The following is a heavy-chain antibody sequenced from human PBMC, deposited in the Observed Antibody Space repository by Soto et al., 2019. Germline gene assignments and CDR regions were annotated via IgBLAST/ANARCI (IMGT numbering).Heavy chain of an antibody. Sequence: EVQLLESGGGLVQPGGSLRLSCAASGFTFSTYSMSWVRQAPGKGLEWVSGISGSGGNTYYADSVKGRFTVSRDNSKHTMYLRMDRLRADDTAIYYCAKDSWSPLKGYFDLWGRGTLVSVSS. V-gene: IGHV3-23*01. J-gene: IGHJ2*01. CDR1: GFTFSTYS. D-gene: IGHD6-13*01. CDR2: ISGSGGNT. CDR3: AKDSWSPLKGYFDL.